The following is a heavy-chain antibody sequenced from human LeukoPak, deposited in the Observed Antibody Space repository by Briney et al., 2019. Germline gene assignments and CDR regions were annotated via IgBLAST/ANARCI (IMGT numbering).Heavy chain of an antibody. CDR1: GFTFSSYA. V-gene: IGHV3-30-3*01. J-gene: IGHJ4*02. D-gene: IGHD6-6*01. Sequence: GRSLRLSCAASGFTFSSYAMHWVRQAPGNGLEWVAVISYDGSNKYYADSVKGRFTISRDNSKNTLYLQMNSLRAEDTAVYYCAREGIAARHFDYWGQGTLVTVSS. CDR3: AREGIAARHFDY. CDR2: ISYDGSNK.